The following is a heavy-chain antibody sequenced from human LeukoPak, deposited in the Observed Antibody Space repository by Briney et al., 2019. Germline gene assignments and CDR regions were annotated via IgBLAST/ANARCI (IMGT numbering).Heavy chain of an antibody. CDR3: ARGLVVVPAATSLWFDP. CDR2: IYYSGST. D-gene: IGHD2-2*01. Sequence: SETLSLTCTVSGGSISSGDYYWSWIRQPPGKGLERIGYIYYSGSTYYNPSLKSRVTISVDTSKNQFSLKLSSVTAADTAVYYCARGLVVVPAATSLWFDPWGQGTLVTSPQ. J-gene: IGHJ5*02. V-gene: IGHV4-30-4*01. CDR1: GGSISSGDYY.